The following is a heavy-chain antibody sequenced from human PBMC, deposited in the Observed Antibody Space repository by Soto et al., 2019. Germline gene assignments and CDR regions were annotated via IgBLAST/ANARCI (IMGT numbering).Heavy chain of an antibody. Sequence: TGGSLRLSCAASGFTFSSYWMNWVRQAPGKGLEWVANIKQDGSEKYYVDSVKGRFTISRDNAKNSLYLQMNSLRAEDTAVYYCASSEARQYYYDSSGPFDYWGQGTLVTVSS. CDR1: GFTFSSYW. CDR2: IKQDGSEK. CDR3: ASSEARQYYYDSSGPFDY. D-gene: IGHD3-22*01. J-gene: IGHJ4*02. V-gene: IGHV3-7*03.